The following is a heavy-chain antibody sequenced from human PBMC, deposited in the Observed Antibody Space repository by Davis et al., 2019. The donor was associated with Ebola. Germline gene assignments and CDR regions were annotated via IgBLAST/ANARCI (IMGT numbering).Heavy chain of an antibody. CDR3: ARGITADNDY. CDR1: GGTFSSYT. V-gene: IGHV1-69*02. CDR2: IIPILGIA. Sequence: SSVNVSCKASGGTFSSYTISWVRQAPVQGLEWMGRIIPILGIANYAQKFQGRVTITADKSTSTAYMELSSLRSEETAVYYCARGITADNDYWSQGTLVTVSS. D-gene: IGHD6-13*01. J-gene: IGHJ4*02.